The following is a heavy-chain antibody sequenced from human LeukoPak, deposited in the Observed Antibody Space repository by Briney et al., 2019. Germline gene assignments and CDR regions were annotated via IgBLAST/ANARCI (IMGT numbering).Heavy chain of an antibody. J-gene: IGHJ4*02. CDR1: GFTFSSYG. CDR3: AKDLHYYDSSGYYY. Sequence: PGGSLRLSCAASGFTFSSYGMHWVRQAPGKGLEWVAVISYDGSNKYYADSVKGRFTISRDNSKNTLYLQMNSLRAEDTAVYYCAKDLHYYDSSGYYYWGQGTLVTVSS. D-gene: IGHD3-22*01. V-gene: IGHV3-30*18. CDR2: ISYDGSNK.